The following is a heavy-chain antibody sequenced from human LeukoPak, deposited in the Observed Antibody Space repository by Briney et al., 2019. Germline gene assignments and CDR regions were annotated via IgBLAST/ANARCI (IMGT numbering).Heavy chain of an antibody. CDR1: GFTFSSYS. D-gene: IGHD2-8*01. Sequence: GGSLRLSCAASGFTFSSYSMNWVRQAPGKGLEWVSVIYSGGNTYNADSVKGRFTISRDNSKNTLYLQMNSLRAEDTAVYYCARMVPSRCFDCWGQGTLVTVSS. J-gene: IGHJ4*02. CDR3: ARMVPSRCFDC. V-gene: IGHV3-66*01. CDR2: IYSGGNT.